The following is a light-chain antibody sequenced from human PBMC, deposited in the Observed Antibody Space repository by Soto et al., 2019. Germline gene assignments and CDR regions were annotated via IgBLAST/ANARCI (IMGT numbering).Light chain of an antibody. CDR3: CSYAGNFVKV. V-gene: IGLV1-44*01. Sequence: QSVLNQPPSASGTPGQRVTISCSGSGSNIGRDTVHWYQQLPATAPKLVIFDNDQRPSGVPERFSGSKSGTSASLAISGLQSEDEADYYCCSYAGNFVKVFGTGTKLTVL. J-gene: IGLJ1*01. CDR1: GSNIGRDT. CDR2: DND.